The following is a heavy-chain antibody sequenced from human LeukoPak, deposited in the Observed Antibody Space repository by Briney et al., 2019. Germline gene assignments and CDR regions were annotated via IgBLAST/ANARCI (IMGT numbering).Heavy chain of an antibody. CDR1: GVSFSGHY. CDR2: INHSGST. J-gene: IGHJ4*02. V-gene: IGHV4-34*01. D-gene: IGHD3-3*01. Sequence: SSETLSLTCAVSGVSFSGHYWSWIRQPPGKGLEWIGEINHSGSTKYNPSLESRVTISVDTSKNHFSLKLSSVTAADTAVYYCASGQYYDLWSGYYVDWGQGTLVTVSA. CDR3: ASGQYYDLWSGYYVD.